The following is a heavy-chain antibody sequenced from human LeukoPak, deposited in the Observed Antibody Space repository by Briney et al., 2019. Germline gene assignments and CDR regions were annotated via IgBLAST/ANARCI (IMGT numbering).Heavy chain of an antibody. CDR2: INPNSDVT. D-gene: IGHD2-15*01. J-gene: IGHJ4*02. V-gene: IGHV1-2*06. CDR1: GYIFTGYY. CDR3: ARVRGPLIHFDY. Sequence: ASVKVSCKASGYIFTGYYIQWVRQAPGQGLEWMGRINPNSDVTNYTQKFQGRVTMTRDTSTSTVYMELSSLRSEDTAVYYCARVRGPLIHFDYWGQGTLVTVSS.